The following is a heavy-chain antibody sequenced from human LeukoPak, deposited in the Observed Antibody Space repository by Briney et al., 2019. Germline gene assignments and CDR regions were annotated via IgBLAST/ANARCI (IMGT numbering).Heavy chain of an antibody. CDR1: GGTFSSYA. V-gene: IGHV1-69*05. CDR3: ARFDSNYYYYGMDV. J-gene: IGHJ6*02. Sequence: ASVKVSCKASGGTFSSYAISWVRQAPGQGLEWMGGIIPIFGTANYAQKFQGRVTITTDESTSTAYMELSSLRSEDTAVYYCARFDSNYYYYGMDVWGQGTTVTVSS. CDR2: IIPIFGTA. D-gene: IGHD3-22*01.